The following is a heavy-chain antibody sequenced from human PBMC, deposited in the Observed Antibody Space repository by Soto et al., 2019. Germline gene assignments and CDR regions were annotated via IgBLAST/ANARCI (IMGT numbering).Heavy chain of an antibody. J-gene: IGHJ3*02. Sequence: GGSLRLSCEASGFTFRSYGMTWVRQAPGKGLEWVAYISSSYIYYADSVKGRFTISRDNAKNSLYLQMNSLRAEDTAVYYCARDRVAGFDAFDIWGQGTMVTVSS. V-gene: IGHV3-21*05. CDR2: ISSSYI. CDR1: GFTFRSYG. D-gene: IGHD2-15*01. CDR3: ARDRVAGFDAFDI.